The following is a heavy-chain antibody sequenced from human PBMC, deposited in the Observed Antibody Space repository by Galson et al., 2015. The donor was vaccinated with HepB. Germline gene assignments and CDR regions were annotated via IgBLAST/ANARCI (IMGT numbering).Heavy chain of an antibody. CDR2: ISSTSLYI. V-gene: IGHV3-21*01. J-gene: IGHJ4*02. CDR3: ARDLGITGTTELDY. CDR1: GFTFNTYS. D-gene: IGHD1-20*01. Sequence: SLRLSCAASGFTFNTYSMDWVRQAPGKGLEWVSSISSTSLYIYYADSVKGRFTIARDNTQNSLYLQLNSLSAEDTAVYFCARDLGITGTTELDYWGQGTLVTVSS.